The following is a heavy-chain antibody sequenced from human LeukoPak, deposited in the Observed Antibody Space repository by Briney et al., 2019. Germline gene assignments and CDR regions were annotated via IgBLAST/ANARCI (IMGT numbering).Heavy chain of an antibody. CDR3: ARDREHSHGSDLDH. J-gene: IGHJ4*02. CDR2: NNFAGLA. CDR1: GGSIHTYN. V-gene: IGHV4-4*07. D-gene: IGHD5-18*01. Sequence: PSETLSLTCTVSGGSIHTYNWIWIRQPAGKGLEWIGRNNFAGLASYNASLKSRVTILEDRPNNQFSLELTSVTAADTAVYYCARDREHSHGSDLDHWGQGILVSVSS.